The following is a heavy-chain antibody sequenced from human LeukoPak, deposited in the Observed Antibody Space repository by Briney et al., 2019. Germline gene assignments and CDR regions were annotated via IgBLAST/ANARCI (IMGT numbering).Heavy chain of an antibody. J-gene: IGHJ3*02. D-gene: IGHD6-13*01. CDR3: ARRHGAAAGDAFDI. Sequence: SETLSLTCTVSGGSISNYYWSWIRKPARTGLEWIGRIYSSGSTNYNPSLKRRVTMSVDTSKNQFSLKLSSVTAADTAMYYCARRHGAAAGDAFDIWGQGIMVTVSS. CDR1: GGSISNYY. V-gene: IGHV4-4*07. CDR2: IYSSGST.